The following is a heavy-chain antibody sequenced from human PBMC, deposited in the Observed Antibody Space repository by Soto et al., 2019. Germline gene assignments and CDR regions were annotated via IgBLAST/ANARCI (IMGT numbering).Heavy chain of an antibody. CDR1: GYTFTGHY. CDR3: GRGRSGQIVVFY. V-gene: IGHV1-2*02. CDR2: IGPESGAT. Sequence: ASVKVSCKASGYTFTGHYIHWVRQAPEQGPEWMGEIGPESGATRYAQKFQGRVTMTRDTSITTVYMELKDLSPDDTAVYYCGRGRSGQIVVFYWGQGTPVTVS. D-gene: IGHD1-26*01. J-gene: IGHJ4*02.